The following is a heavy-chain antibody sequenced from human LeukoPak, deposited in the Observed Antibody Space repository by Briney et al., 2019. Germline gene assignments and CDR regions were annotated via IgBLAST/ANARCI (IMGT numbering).Heavy chain of an antibody. CDR3: ARNLAAASHWYFDL. J-gene: IGHJ2*01. CDR1: RGSISQGGYY. V-gene: IGHV4-30-2*01. D-gene: IGHD6-25*01. CDR2: IYHSGTT. Sequence: SQTLSLTCAVSRGSISQGGYYWSWIRQPPGGGLEWIGSIYHSGTTYDNPSLKSRVTISIDWSKNHFSMNLTSVTATDTAVYFCARNLAAASHWYFDLWGRGIPVTVSS.